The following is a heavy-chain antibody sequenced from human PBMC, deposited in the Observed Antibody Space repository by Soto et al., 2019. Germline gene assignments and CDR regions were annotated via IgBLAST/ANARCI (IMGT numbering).Heavy chain of an antibody. CDR1: GGSVNSGSYY. V-gene: IGHV4-61*01. CDR3: VREGA. Sequence: QVQLQESGPGLVKPSETLSLTCTVSGGSVNSGSYYWSWIRQPPGKGLEWIGYIYSSGSTNYNPSLKSRVTISMNTSKNQFSLKLTSVTAADTAVYYCVREGAWGQGTLVTVSS. J-gene: IGHJ5*02. D-gene: IGHD3-16*01. CDR2: IYSSGST.